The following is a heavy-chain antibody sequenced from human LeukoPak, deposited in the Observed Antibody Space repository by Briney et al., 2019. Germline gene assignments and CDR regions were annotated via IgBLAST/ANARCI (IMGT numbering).Heavy chain of an antibody. CDR1: AYTFISFF. J-gene: IGHJ4*02. Sequence: GASVKVSCKASAYTFISFFIHWARQAPGQGLEWMGWMNPNSGATSYAREFQDRVTMTRDTSLSTAYMELSRLRSDDTAIYFCATRPINCIITDCYVDNWGQGTLVTVSS. D-gene: IGHD2-15*01. V-gene: IGHV1-2*02. CDR3: ATRPINCIITDCYVDN. CDR2: MNPNSGAT.